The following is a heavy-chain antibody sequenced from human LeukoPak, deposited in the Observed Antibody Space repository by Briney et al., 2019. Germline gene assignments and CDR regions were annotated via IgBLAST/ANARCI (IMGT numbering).Heavy chain of an antibody. D-gene: IGHD3-16*02. J-gene: IGHJ4*02. CDR3: ARVGGRYSPLGY. CDR2: IKQDGSEK. Sequence: PGGSLRLSCAASGFTFSSYWMSWVRQAPGKGLEWVANIKQDGSEKYNVDSVKGRFTISRDNDKNSLFLQMTSLRAEDTAVYYCARVGGRYSPLGYWGQGTLVTVSS. CDR1: GFTFSSYW. V-gene: IGHV3-7*01.